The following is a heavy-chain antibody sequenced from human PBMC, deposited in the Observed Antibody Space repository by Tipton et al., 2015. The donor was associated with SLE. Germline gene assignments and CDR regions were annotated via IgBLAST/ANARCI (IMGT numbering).Heavy chain of an antibody. V-gene: IGHV4-59*08. CDR1: GGSIISYY. Sequence: LRLSCTVSGGSIISYYWSWIRQHPGKGLEWIGYIHYSGVTYYYPSLKSRVTMSVDTSKNQFSLKLNSGTAADTAVYYCARHAEIPVMRYGMDVWGQGTTVSVSS. CDR3: ARHAEIPVMRYGMDV. D-gene: IGHD2-21*01. J-gene: IGHJ6*02. CDR2: IHYSGVT.